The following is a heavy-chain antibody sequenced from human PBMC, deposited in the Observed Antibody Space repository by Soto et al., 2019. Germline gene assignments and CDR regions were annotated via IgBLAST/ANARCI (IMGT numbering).Heavy chain of an antibody. V-gene: IGHV3-30-3*01. J-gene: IGHJ2*01. D-gene: IGHD6-19*01. CDR2: ISYDGSNK. CDR3: AISRGMYSSDWSTPWYFDL. CDR1: GFTFSSYA. Sequence: QVQLVESGGGVVQPGRSLRLSCAASGFTFSSYAMHWVRQAPGKGLEWVAVISYDGSNKYYADSVKGRFTISRDNSKKTLYLHLNSLRADNTGVYYSAISRGMYSSDWSTPWYFDLWGRGTLVTVSS.